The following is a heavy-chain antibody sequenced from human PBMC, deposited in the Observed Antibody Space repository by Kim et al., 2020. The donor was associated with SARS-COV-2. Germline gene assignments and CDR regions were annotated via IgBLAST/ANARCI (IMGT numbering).Heavy chain of an antibody. CDR1: GGSISSSSYY. V-gene: IGHV4-39*01. Sequence: SETLSLTCTVSGGSISSSSYYWGWIRQPPGKGLEWIGSIYYSGSTYYNPSLKSRVTISVDTSKNQFSLKLSSVTAADTAVYYCARQFGRVTMIVVVIRAPLYFDLLGRGTLVTVSS. J-gene: IGHJ2*01. CDR3: ARQFGRVTMIVVVIRAPLYFDL. CDR2: IYYSGST. D-gene: IGHD3-22*01.